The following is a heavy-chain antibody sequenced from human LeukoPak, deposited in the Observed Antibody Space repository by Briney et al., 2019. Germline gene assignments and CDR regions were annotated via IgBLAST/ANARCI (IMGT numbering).Heavy chain of an antibody. J-gene: IGHJ4*02. CDR3: ARRSSGKMLDY. CDR1: GFTFSDYY. V-gene: IGHV3-11*01. CDR2: ISSSGSTI. D-gene: IGHD6-6*01. Sequence: GGSLRLSCAASGFTFSDYYMSWIRQAPGEGLERVSYISSSGSTIYYADSVKGRFTISRDNAKNSLYLQMNSLRAEDTAVYYCARRSSGKMLDYWGQGTLVTVSS.